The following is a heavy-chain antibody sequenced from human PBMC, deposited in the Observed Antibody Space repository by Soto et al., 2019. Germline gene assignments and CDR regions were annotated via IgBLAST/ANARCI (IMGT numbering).Heavy chain of an antibody. Sequence: SETLSLTCTVSGGSISNYYWTWIRQPPGKGLEWIGYIYYSGSTKYNPSLKSRVIISVDTSKNLFSLKLSSVTAADTAVYYCARAVNDFWSGFSYYFDYCGQGALVTVSS. CDR2: IYYSGST. D-gene: IGHD3-3*01. V-gene: IGHV4-59*01. CDR3: ARAVNDFWSGFSYYFDY. J-gene: IGHJ4*02. CDR1: GGSISNYY.